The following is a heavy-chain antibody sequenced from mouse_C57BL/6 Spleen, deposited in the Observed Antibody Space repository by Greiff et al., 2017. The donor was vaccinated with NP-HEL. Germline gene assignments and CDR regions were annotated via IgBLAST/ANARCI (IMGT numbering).Heavy chain of an antibody. Sequence: VQLQQSGAELVRPGASVTLSCKASGYTFTDYEMHWVKQTPVHGLEWIGAIDPETGGTAYNQKFKGKAILTADKSSSTAYMELRSLTSEDSAVYYCTRNQYYGSKGGYYYAMDYWGQGTSVTVSS. J-gene: IGHJ4*01. CDR2: IDPETGGT. CDR1: GYTFTDYE. CDR3: TRNQYYGSKGGYYYAMDY. V-gene: IGHV1-15*01. D-gene: IGHD1-1*01.